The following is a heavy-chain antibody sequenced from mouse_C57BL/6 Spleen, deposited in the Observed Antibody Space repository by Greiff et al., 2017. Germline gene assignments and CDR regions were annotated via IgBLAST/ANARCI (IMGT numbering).Heavy chain of an antibody. CDR3: ARTYDHGAMDY. V-gene: IGHV2-2*01. D-gene: IGHD2-12*01. J-gene: IGHJ4*01. CDR2: IWGGGST. CDR1: GFSLTSYG. Sequence: QVQLQQSGPGLVQPSQSLSITCTVSGFSLTSYGVHWVRQSPGEGLEWLGVIWGGGSTDYNAAFISRLSISKDNSKSQVFFKMNRLQADDTAIYYCARTYDHGAMDYWGQGTSVTVSS.